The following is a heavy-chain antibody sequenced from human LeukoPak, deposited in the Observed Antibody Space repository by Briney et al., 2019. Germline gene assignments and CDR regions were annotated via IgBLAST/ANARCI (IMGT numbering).Heavy chain of an antibody. CDR1: GYSFSSHW. J-gene: IGHJ5*02. V-gene: IGHV5-51*01. CDR2: IYHGDSDN. Sequence: GASLKISCKASGYSFSSHWIGWVRQMPGKGLECMGIIYHGDSDNRYSPSFQGQVTISADKSIRTAYLQWSSLKASDTAMYYCARADSSGWYNPWGHGTLVTVS. CDR3: ARADSSGWYNP. D-gene: IGHD6-25*01.